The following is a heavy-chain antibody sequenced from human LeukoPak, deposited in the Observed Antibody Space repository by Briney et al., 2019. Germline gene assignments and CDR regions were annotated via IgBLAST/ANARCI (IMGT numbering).Heavy chain of an antibody. D-gene: IGHD2-15*01. CDR3: AREGIPNIVVVVAAAYYYYGMDV. Sequence: ASVKVSCKASGYTFTGYYMHWVRQAPGQGLGWTGRINPNSGGTNYAQKFQGRVTMTRDTSISTAYMELSRLRSDDTAVYYCAREGIPNIVVVVAAAYYYYGMDVWGQGTTVTVSS. CDR1: GYTFTGYY. V-gene: IGHV1-2*06. CDR2: INPNSGGT. J-gene: IGHJ6*02.